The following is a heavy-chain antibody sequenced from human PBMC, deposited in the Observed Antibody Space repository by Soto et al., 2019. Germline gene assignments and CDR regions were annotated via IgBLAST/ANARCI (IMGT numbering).Heavy chain of an antibody. D-gene: IGHD4-17*01. V-gene: IGHV1-58*01. CDR2: IVVGSGNT. Sequence: QMQLVQSGPEVKKPGTSVKVSCKASGFTFTSSAVQWVRQARGQRLEWIGWIVVGSGNTNYAQKCQERVTITRDMSTSTAYMELSSLRSEDTAVYYCAADPGYGDYVFDYWGQGTLVTVSS. J-gene: IGHJ4*02. CDR1: GFTFTSSA. CDR3: AADPGYGDYVFDY.